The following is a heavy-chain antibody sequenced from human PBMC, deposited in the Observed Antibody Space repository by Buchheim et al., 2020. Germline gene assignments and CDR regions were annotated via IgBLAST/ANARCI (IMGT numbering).Heavy chain of an antibody. CDR3: ARHRALRYCSSLNCYSFDP. J-gene: IGHJ5*01. V-gene: IGHV4-59*08. Sequence: VPLQESGPGLVKPSETLSLTCTVSGGSLRRYYWSWMRQSPGKGLEWIGYIFYSGSTNYNPALKSRVTISVDMSNNQLSMKLNSVTAADTAVYYCARHRALRYCSSLNCYSFDPWGQGIL. CDR1: GGSLRRYY. CDR2: IFYSGST. D-gene: IGHD2-2*01.